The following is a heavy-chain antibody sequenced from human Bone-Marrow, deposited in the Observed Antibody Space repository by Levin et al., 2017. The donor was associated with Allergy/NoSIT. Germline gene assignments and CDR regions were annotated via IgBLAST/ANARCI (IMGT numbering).Heavy chain of an antibody. CDR2: IIPIFGTA. J-gene: IGHJ3*02. CDR3: ARGRPDAFDI. CDR1: GGTFSSYA. V-gene: IGHV1-69*06. Sequence: KISCKASGGTFSSYAISWVRQAPGQGLEWMGGIIPIFGTANYAQTFQGRVTITADKSTSTAYMEFSSLRSEDTAVYYCARGRPDAFDIWGQGTMVTVSS.